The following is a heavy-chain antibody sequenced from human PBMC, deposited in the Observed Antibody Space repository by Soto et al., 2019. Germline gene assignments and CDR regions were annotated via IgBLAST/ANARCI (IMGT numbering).Heavy chain of an antibody. CDR2: ISYDGSNK. CDR3: AKEGIAVAVGWFDP. CDR1: GFTFSSYG. Sequence: QVQLVESGGGVVQPGRSLRLSCAASGFTFSSYGMHWVRQAPGKGLEWVAVISYDGSNKYYADSVKGRFTISRDNSKNPLYLQMNSLRAEDTAVYYCAKEGIAVAVGWFDPWGQGTLVTVSS. J-gene: IGHJ5*02. V-gene: IGHV3-30*18. D-gene: IGHD6-19*01.